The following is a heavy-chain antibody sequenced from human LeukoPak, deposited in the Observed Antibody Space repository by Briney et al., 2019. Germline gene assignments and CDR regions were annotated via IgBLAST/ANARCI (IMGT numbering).Heavy chain of an antibody. CDR2: ISYDGSNK. Sequence: GRSLRLSCAASGFTFSSYAMHWVRQAPGKGLEWVAVISYDGSNKYYADSVKGRFTISRDNSKNTLYLQMNSLRAEDTAVYYCAKAGYSGQPIDYWGQGTLVTVSS. CDR1: GFTFSSYA. CDR3: AKAGYSGQPIDY. V-gene: IGHV3-30-3*01. J-gene: IGHJ4*02. D-gene: IGHD5-12*01.